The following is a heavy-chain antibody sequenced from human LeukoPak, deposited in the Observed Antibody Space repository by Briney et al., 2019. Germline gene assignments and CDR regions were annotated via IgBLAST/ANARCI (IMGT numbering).Heavy chain of an antibody. Sequence: SETLSLTCTVSGGSISSYYWSWIRQPPGKGLEWIGYIYYSGSTNYNPSLKSRVTISVDTSKNQFSLKLSSVTAADTAVYYCARNSLSGYYDSSGYYGLYFDYWGQGTLVTVSS. J-gene: IGHJ4*02. CDR3: ARNSLSGYYDSSGYYGLYFDY. CDR2: IYYSGST. D-gene: IGHD3-22*01. CDR1: GGSISSYY. V-gene: IGHV4-59*01.